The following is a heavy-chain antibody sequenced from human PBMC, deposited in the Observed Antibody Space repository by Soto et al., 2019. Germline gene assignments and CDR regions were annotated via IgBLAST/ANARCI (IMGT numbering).Heavy chain of an antibody. V-gene: IGHV3-48*02. CDR3: ARDLRGSDFWSGSPDY. J-gene: IGHJ4*02. D-gene: IGHD3-3*01. CDR2: ISSSSSTI. CDR1: GFTFSSYS. Sequence: EVQLVESGGGLVQPGGSLRLSCAASGFTFSSYSMNWVRQAPGKGLEWVSHISSSSSTIYYADSVKGRFTISRDNAKNSLYLQMNSLRDEDTAVYYCARDLRGSDFWSGSPDYWGQGTLVTVSS.